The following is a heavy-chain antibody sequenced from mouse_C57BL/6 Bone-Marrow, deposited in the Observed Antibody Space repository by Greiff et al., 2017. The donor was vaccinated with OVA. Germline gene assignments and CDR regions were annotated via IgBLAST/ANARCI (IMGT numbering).Heavy chain of an antibody. Sequence: VKLMESGAELARPGASVKLSCKASGYTFTSYGISWVKQRTGQGLEWIGEIYPRSGNTYYNEKFKGKATLTADKSSSTAYIELRSLTSEDSAVYFCALYDYDGAFDYWGQGTTLTVSS. J-gene: IGHJ2*01. V-gene: IGHV1-81*01. CDR1: GYTFTSYG. CDR2: IYPRSGNT. CDR3: ALYDYDGAFDY. D-gene: IGHD2-4*01.